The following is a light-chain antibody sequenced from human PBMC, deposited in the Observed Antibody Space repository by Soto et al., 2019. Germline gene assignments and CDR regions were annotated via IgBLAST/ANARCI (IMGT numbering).Light chain of an antibody. CDR2: EVS. CDR1: SSDIGGYDY. V-gene: IGLV2-14*01. CDR3: TSYTSSSTNYV. Sequence: QSALTQPASVSGSPGQSITISCTGTSSDIGGYDYVSWYQQHPGKAPKLMINEVSNRPSGVSNRFSGSKSGNTASLTISGLQAEDEADYYCTSYTSSSTNYVFGTGTKVTVL. J-gene: IGLJ1*01.